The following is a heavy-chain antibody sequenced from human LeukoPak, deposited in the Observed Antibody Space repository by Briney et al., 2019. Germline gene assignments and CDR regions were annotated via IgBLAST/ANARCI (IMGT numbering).Heavy chain of an antibody. Sequence: KPSEALSVTCTDSVGSITVYFSTCVPQSPGEGLEWIGHVYYRGRTNYNPSLKSRVTISVDTSKNQFSLKLSSVTAADTAVYYCARDRDGSSSWWHLDYWGQGTLVTVSS. V-gene: IGHV4-59*01. J-gene: IGHJ4*02. CDR1: VGSITVYF. CDR3: ARDRDGSSSWWHLDY. CDR2: VYYRGRT. D-gene: IGHD6-13*01.